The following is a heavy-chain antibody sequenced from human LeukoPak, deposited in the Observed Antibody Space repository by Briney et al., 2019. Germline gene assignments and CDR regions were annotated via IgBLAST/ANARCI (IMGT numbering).Heavy chain of an antibody. V-gene: IGHV3-23*01. CDR2: ISGSGGSS. Sequence: GGSLRLSCAASGFTFSSYAMSWVRQAPGKGLEWVSAISGSGGSSYYADSVKGRFTISRDNSKNTLYLQMNSLRAEDTAVYYCARDIGGSYDYYYGMDVWGQGTTITVSS. CDR3: ARDIGGSYDYYYGMDV. CDR1: GFTFSSYA. J-gene: IGHJ6*02. D-gene: IGHD1-26*01.